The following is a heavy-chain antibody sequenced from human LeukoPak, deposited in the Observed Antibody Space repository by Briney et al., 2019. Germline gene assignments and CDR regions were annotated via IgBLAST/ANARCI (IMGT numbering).Heavy chain of an antibody. CDR2: ISYDGSNK. Sequence: GGSLRLSCAASGFTFSSYAMHWVRQAPGKGLEWVAVISYDGSNKYYADSVKGRFTISRDNSKNTLYLQMNSLRAEDTAVYYCAKEANYVAGYFDYWGQGTLVTVSS. V-gene: IGHV3-30-3*01. CDR3: AKEANYVAGYFDY. J-gene: IGHJ4*02. CDR1: GFTFSSYA. D-gene: IGHD1-7*01.